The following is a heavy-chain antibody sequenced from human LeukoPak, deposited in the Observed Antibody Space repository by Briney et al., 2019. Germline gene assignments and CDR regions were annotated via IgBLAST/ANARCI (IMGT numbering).Heavy chain of an antibody. J-gene: IGHJ4*02. Sequence: PSETLSLTCTVSGGSISSSSYYWGWIRQPPGKGLEWIGEINHSGSTNYNPSLKSRVTISVDTSKNQFSLKLSSVTAADTAVYYCARGDDLWFGEYPGYWGQGTLVTVSS. CDR1: GGSISSSSYY. V-gene: IGHV4-39*07. D-gene: IGHD3-10*01. CDR3: ARGDDLWFGEYPGY. CDR2: INHSGST.